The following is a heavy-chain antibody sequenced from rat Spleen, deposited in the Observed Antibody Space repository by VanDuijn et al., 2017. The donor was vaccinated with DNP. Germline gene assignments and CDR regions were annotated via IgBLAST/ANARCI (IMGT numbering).Heavy chain of an antibody. J-gene: IGHJ2*01. V-gene: IGHV5-20*01. CDR3: AKDNYGSYGGYFDY. CDR1: GFTFSDYG. Sequence: EVQLVESGGGVVQPGRSMKLSCVASGFTFSDYGMAWVLQTPTKGLEWVASISYDGGSTYYRDSVKGRFTISRVNAKSTLYLQMESLRSEETATYYCAKDNYGSYGGYFDYWGQGVMVTVSS. D-gene: IGHD1-11*01. CDR2: ISYDGGST.